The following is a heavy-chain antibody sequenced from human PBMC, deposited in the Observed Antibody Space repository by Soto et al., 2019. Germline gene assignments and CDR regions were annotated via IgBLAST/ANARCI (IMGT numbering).Heavy chain of an antibody. J-gene: IGHJ3*02. CDR2: INPSGGST. D-gene: IGHD2-15*01. Sequence: ASVKVSCKASGYTFTSYYMHWVRQAPGQGLEWMGIINPSGGSTSYAQKFQGRVTMTRDTSTSTVYMELRSLRSDDTAVYYCARGLVANYAFDIWGQGTMVTVSS. CDR1: GYTFTSYY. V-gene: IGHV1-46*01. CDR3: ARGLVANYAFDI.